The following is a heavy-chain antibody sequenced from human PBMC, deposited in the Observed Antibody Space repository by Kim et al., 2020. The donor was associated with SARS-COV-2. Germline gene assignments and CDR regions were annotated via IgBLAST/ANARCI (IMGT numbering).Heavy chain of an antibody. CDR2: ISSDGDR. V-gene: IGHV3-13*01. J-gene: IGHJ3*02. D-gene: IGHD1-26*01. Sequence: GGSLRLSCAASGFTFDDYDMHWVRQAPGKGLEWVSAISSDGDRIYPASSVERLITISENDTKSSLLQLISRLAGDKAAFYCAGTDSGSSRHDGYDDFDN. CDR3: AGTDSGSSRHDGYDDFDN. CDR1: GFTFDDYD.